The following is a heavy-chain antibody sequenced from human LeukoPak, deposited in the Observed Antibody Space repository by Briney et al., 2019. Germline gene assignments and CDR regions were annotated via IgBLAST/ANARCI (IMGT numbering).Heavy chain of an antibody. D-gene: IGHD6-13*01. V-gene: IGHV3-23*01. CDR2: ISGSGGST. CDR3: AKVNLAAADTGWFDP. J-gene: IGHJ5*02. CDR1: GFTFSSYA. Sequence: GGSLRLSCAASGFTFSSYAMSWVRQAPGKGLEWVSAISGSGGSTYYADSVKGRFTISRDNSKNTLYLQMNNLRAEGTAVYYCAKVNLAAADTGWFDPWGQGTLVTVSS.